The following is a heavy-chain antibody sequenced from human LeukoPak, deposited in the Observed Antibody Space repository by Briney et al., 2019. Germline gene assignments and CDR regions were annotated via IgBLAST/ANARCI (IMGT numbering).Heavy chain of an antibody. CDR3: AREQGGSFLFDY. J-gene: IGHJ4*02. CDR1: GYTIGSFG. CDR2: IDTYHADT. Sequence: ASVKVSCKTSGYTIGSFGITWVRRARGQGLEWMGWIDTYHADTKSAQKFQGRLTMTTDTSTSTASLELRSLTSDDTAVYYCAREQGGSFLFDYWGQGTVVTVSS. D-gene: IGHD5-12*01. V-gene: IGHV1-18*01.